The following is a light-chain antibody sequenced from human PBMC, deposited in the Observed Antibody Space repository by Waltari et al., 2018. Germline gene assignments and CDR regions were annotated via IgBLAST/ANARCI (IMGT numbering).Light chain of an antibody. V-gene: IGLV3-21*04. CDR3: QVWDSSSDHPV. CDR2: YDS. J-gene: IGLJ2*01. CDR1: NLGSKR. Sequence: SYLLTQPPSVSVAPGTTARITCGGNNLGSKRVHWYQQKPGQAPVLVIYYDSDRPSGIPERFSGSNSGNTATLTISRVEAGDEADYYCQVWDSSSDHPVFGGGTKLTVL.